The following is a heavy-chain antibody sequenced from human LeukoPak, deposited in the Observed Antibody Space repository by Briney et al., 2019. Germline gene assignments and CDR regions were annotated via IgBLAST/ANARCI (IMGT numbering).Heavy chain of an antibody. CDR3: ARAPIVVVPAARYYYHMDV. CDR1: GFTFSSYS. CDR2: ISSSSSYI. J-gene: IGHJ6*03. Sequence: GGSLRLSCAASGFTFSSYSMNWVRQAPGKGLEWVSSISSSSSYIYYADSVKGRFTISRDNAKNSLYLQMNSLRAEDTAVYYCARAPIVVVPAARYYYHMDVWGKGTTVTVSS. V-gene: IGHV3-21*01. D-gene: IGHD2-2*01.